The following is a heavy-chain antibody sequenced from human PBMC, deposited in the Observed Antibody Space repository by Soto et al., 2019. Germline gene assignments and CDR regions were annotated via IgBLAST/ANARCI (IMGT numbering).Heavy chain of an antibody. CDR3: ATYHYSDSRAYSKDMYYVDY. J-gene: IGHJ4*02. D-gene: IGHD3-22*01. CDR1: GTTFSSYA. Sequence: QAQLVQSGAEVKKPGSSVKVSCQVSGTTFSSYAISWVRQAPGQGLEWMGGINPIFAAANYSQRFQGRGTITADVSTNTAYMELSSLRSEDTAVYYCATYHYSDSRAYSKDMYYVDYWGQGTRVTVSS. V-gene: IGHV1-69*01. CDR2: INPIFAAA.